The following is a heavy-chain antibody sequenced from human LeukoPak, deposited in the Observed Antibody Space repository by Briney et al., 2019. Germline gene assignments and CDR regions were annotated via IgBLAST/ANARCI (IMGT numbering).Heavy chain of an antibody. Sequence: AGGSLRLSCAASGFTFSSYAMSWVRQAPGKGLEWVSAISGSGGSTYYADSVKGRFTISRDNSKNTPYLQMNSLRAEDTAVYYCAKVYHLAVSAFDYWGQGTLVTVSS. J-gene: IGHJ4*02. CDR3: AKVYHLAVSAFDY. CDR2: ISGSGGST. D-gene: IGHD6-19*01. CDR1: GFTFSSYA. V-gene: IGHV3-23*01.